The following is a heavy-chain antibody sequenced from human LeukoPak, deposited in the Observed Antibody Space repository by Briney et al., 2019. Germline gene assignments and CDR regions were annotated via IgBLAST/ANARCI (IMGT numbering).Heavy chain of an antibody. J-gene: IGHJ4*02. V-gene: IGHV3-33*01. Sequence: GRSLRLSCAASGFTFSSFTMHWVSQAPGKGLEWVAVIWYDGSNKYYADSVKGRFTISRDNSKNTLYLQVNSLRAEDTAVYYCARDLGYSPDYWGQGTLVTVST. CDR3: ARDLGYSPDY. CDR2: IWYDGSNK. D-gene: IGHD5-12*01. CDR1: GFTFSSFT.